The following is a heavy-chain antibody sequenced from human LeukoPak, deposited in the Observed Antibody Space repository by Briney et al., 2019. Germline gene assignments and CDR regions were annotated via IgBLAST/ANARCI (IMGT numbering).Heavy chain of an antibody. CDR2: IYYSGST. J-gene: IGHJ3*02. CDR3: ARDSGRYCSSTSCHPDAFDI. Sequence: SETLSLTCTVSGGSISSGGYYWSWIRQHPGKGLEWIGYIYYSGSTYYNPSLKSRVTISVDTSKNQFSLKLSSVTAADTAVYYCARDSGRYCSSTSCHPDAFDIWGQGTKVTVSS. D-gene: IGHD2-2*01. CDR1: GGSISSGGYY. V-gene: IGHV4-31*03.